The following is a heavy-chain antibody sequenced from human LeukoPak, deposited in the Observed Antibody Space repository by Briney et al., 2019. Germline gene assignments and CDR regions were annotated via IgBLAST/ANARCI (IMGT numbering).Heavy chain of an antibody. CDR1: GGSISSYY. V-gene: IGHV4-59*12. J-gene: IGHJ4*02. CDR3: ARDIYYDSSGHVDY. D-gene: IGHD3-22*01. CDR2: IYYSGST. Sequence: SETLSLTCTVSGGSISSYYWSWIRQPPGKGLEWIGYIYYSGSTNYNPSLKSRVTMSVDTSKNQFSLKLSSVTAADTAVYYCARDIYYDSSGHVDYWGQGTLVTVSS.